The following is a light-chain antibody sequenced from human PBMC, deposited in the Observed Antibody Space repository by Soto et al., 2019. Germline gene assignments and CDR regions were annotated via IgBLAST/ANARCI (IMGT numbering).Light chain of an antibody. Sequence: EIVLTQSPGTLSLSPGERATLSCRASQSVSSTNLAWYQQKPGQSPRLLIYGTSTRATGIPDRFSGSGSVTDFTLTISRLEPEDFAVYYCQKYENSPRGFTFGPGTKVAIK. CDR3: QKYENSPRGFT. V-gene: IGKV3-20*01. J-gene: IGKJ3*01. CDR2: GTS. CDR1: QSVSSTN.